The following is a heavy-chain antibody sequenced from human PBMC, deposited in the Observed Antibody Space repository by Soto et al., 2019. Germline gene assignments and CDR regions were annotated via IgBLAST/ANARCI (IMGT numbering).Heavy chain of an antibody. CDR3: ARENYFDY. CDR2: IKPDGSDK. J-gene: IGHJ4*02. CDR1: GFTFHNYW. Sequence: GGSLRLSCAASGFTFHNYWMGWVRQTPDKGLEWVANIKPDGSDKYYVDSVKGRFTISRDNAKNSLYLQINSLRAEDTAVYYCARENYFDYWGQGTLVTVSS. V-gene: IGHV3-7*01.